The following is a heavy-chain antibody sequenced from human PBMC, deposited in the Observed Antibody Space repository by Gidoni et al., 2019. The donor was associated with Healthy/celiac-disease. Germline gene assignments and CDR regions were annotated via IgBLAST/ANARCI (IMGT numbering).Heavy chain of an antibody. Sequence: EVQLVESGGGLVKPGGSLRLSCAASGFPFSSYSRNWVRPAPGKGLEWVSSISSSSSYIYYADSVKGRFTISRDNAKNSLYLQMNSLRAEDTAVYYCARAPMDCSGGSCYYDYWGQGTLVTVSS. V-gene: IGHV3-21*01. CDR1: GFPFSSYS. J-gene: IGHJ4*02. D-gene: IGHD2-15*01. CDR2: ISSSSSYI. CDR3: ARAPMDCSGGSCYYDY.